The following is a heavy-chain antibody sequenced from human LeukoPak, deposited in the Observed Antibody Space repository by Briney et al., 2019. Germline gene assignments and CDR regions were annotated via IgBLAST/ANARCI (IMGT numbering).Heavy chain of an antibody. CDR3: ARWAAAGDFDY. CDR1: GYTFTGYY. CDR2: INPNSGGT. V-gene: IGHV1-2*06. J-gene: IGHJ4*02. Sequence: ASVKVSCTASGYTFTGYYMHWVRQAPGQGLEWMGRINPNSGGTNYAQKFQGRVTMTRDTSISTAYMELSRLRSDDTAVYYCARWAAAGDFDYWGQGTLVTVSS. D-gene: IGHD6-13*01.